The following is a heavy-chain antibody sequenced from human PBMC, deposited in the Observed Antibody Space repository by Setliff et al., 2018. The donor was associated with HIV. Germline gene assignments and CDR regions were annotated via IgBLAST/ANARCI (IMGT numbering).Heavy chain of an antibody. D-gene: IGHD2-15*01. Sequence: SETLSLTCAVYGGSFSAYYWSWIRQPPGKGLEWIGEINHSGSTNYNPSLKTRVTIMVDTSQNQFSLKLGSVTAADTAVYYCARGLPLRDGFNHRALDIWGHGTRVTVSS. CDR1: GGSFSAYY. CDR2: INHSGST. J-gene: IGHJ3*02. CDR3: ARGLPLRDGFNHRALDI. V-gene: IGHV4-34*01.